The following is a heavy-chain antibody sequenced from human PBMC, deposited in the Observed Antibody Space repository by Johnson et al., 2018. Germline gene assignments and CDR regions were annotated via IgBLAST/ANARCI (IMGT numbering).Heavy chain of an antibody. CDR1: GFTFSSYW. Sequence: VQLVQSGGGLVQPGGSLRLSCAVSGFTFSSYWMSWVRQAPGKGPEWVANMNQDGSEKYYVDSVKGRFTISRDNAKNSLYLQMNSLRAEDTAVYYCARVKIQLWAPFDYWGQGTLVTVSS. D-gene: IGHD5-18*01. CDR2: MNQDGSEK. CDR3: ARVKIQLWAPFDY. V-gene: IGHV3-7*01. J-gene: IGHJ4*02.